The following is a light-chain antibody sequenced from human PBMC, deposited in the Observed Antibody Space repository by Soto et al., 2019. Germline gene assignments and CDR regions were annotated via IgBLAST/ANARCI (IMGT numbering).Light chain of an antibody. Sequence: QLVLTQSPSASASLGASVKLTCTLSSGHSNYAIAWHQQQPEKGPRYLMKLNSDGSHSKGDGIPDRFSGSSSGAERYLIISSLQSEDEADYYCQTWDADIHVVFGGGTQLTVL. J-gene: IGLJ2*01. CDR1: SGHSNYA. CDR2: LNSDGSH. V-gene: IGLV4-69*01. CDR3: QTWDADIHVV.